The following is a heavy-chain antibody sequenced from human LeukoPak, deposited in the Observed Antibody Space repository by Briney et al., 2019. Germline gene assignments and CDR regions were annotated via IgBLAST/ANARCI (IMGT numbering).Heavy chain of an antibody. CDR1: GFTFSNAW. Sequence: PGGSLRLSCAASGFTFSNAWMSWVRQAPGKGLEWVGRIKSKTDGGTTDYAAPVKGRFTISRDDSKNTLYLQMNSLKTEDTAVYYCTTDTFYDILTGYYTDAFDIWGQGTMVTVSS. V-gene: IGHV3-15*01. J-gene: IGHJ3*02. D-gene: IGHD3-9*01. CDR3: TTDTFYDILTGYYTDAFDI. CDR2: IKSKTDGGTT.